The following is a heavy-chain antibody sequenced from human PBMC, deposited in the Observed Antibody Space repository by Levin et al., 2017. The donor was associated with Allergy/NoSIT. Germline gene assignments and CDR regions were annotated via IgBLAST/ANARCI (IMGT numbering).Heavy chain of an antibody. J-gene: IGHJ5*02. D-gene: IGHD6-13*01. CDR1: GYTLTELS. V-gene: IGHV1-24*01. CDR3: ATHESIAAAPFDP. Sequence: GESLKISCKVSGYTLTELSMHWVRQAPGKGLEWMGGFDPEDGETIYAQKFQGRVTITEDTSTDTAYMELSSLRSEDTAVYYCATHESIAAAPFDPWGQGTLVTVSS. CDR2: FDPEDGET.